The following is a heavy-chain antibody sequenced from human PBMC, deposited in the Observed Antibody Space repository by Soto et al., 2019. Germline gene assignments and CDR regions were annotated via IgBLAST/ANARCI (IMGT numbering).Heavy chain of an antibody. V-gene: IGHV3-23*01. CDR3: AKVTKRAAAGRYEYYKYGMDV. D-gene: IGHD6-13*01. Sequence: GGSLRLSCAAAGFAFSTYAMTWVRQAPGKGLEWVSVISGSGGSSYYAASVKGRFTISRDNSKNTLFLQMNGLRAEDTAVYYCAKVTKRAAAGRYEYYKYGMDVWGQGTTVTVSS. CDR1: GFAFSTYA. CDR2: ISGSGGSS. J-gene: IGHJ6*02.